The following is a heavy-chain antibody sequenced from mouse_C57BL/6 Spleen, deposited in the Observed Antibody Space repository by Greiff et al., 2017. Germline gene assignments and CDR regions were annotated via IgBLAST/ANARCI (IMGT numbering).Heavy chain of an antibody. D-gene: IGHD1-1*01. CDR1: GFTFSDYY. Sequence: EVQGVESEGGLVQPGSSMKLSCTASGFTFSDYYMAWVRQVPEKGLEWVANINYDGSSTYYLDSLKSRFIISRDNATNILYLQMSSLKSEDTATYDCARVGGYDGSRDAMDYWGQGTSVTVSS. V-gene: IGHV5-16*01. CDR3: ARVGGYDGSRDAMDY. J-gene: IGHJ4*01. CDR2: INYDGSST.